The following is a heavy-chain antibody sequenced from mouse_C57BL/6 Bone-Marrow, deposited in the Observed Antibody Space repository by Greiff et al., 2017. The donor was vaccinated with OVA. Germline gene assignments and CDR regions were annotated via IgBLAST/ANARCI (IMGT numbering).Heavy chain of an antibody. CDR1: GFTFSDYY. J-gene: IGHJ4*01. CDR2: ISNGGGST. Sequence: EVKLMESGGGLVQPGGSLKLSCAASGFTFSDYYMYWVRPTPEKRLEWVAYISNGGGSTYYPDTVKGRFTISRDNAKNTQYLQMSRLKSEDTAMYYCARHIVDYWGQGTSVTVSS. V-gene: IGHV5-12*01. CDR3: ARHIVDY.